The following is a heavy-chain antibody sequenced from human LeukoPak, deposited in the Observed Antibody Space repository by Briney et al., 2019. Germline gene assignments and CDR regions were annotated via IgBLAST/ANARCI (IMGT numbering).Heavy chain of an antibody. V-gene: IGHV3-23*01. J-gene: IGHJ4*02. CDR2: ISGSGART. CDR3: AKEQTSSGFFDY. CDR1: GLTFTNYA. Sequence: GGSLRLSCAASGLTFTNYAMSWVRQAPGKGLEWVSAISGSGARTYYADSVKGRFTVSRDNSKNTVYLQMNSLRAEDRAVYYCAKEQTSSGFFDYWGQGTLVTVSS. D-gene: IGHD3-10*01.